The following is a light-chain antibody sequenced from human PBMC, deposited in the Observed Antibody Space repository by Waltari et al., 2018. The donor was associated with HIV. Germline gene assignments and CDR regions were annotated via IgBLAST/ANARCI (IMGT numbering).Light chain of an antibody. CDR3: KTRDRSGNLYV. Sequence: SSEVTPDPAVYVALGQTVKITCQGENLRTYYASWDQQKPGQAPVLVSYGKNKRPTEIPDRFSSSASRNTASLTITGAQAEDEADYYCKTRDRSGNLYVFGTGTTVTVL. CDR1: NLRTYY. CDR2: GKN. J-gene: IGLJ1*01. V-gene: IGLV3-19*01.